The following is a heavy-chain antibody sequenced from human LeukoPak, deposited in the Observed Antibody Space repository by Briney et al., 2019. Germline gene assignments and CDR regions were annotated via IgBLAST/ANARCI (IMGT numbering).Heavy chain of an antibody. Sequence: GGSLRLSCAAPGFTFSSYWMNWARQAPGKGLEWVASINHNGNVNYYVDSVKGRFTISRDNAKNSLYLQMSNLRAEDTAVYFCARGGGLDVWGQGXTVTVSS. J-gene: IGHJ6*02. CDR3: ARGGGLDV. CDR1: GFTFSSYW. V-gene: IGHV3-7*03. D-gene: IGHD3-16*01. CDR2: INHNGNVN.